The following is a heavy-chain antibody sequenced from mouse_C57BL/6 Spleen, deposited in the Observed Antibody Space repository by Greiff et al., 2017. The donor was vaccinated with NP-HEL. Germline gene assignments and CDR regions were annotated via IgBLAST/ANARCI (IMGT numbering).Heavy chain of an antibody. Sequence: QVQLQQSGAELVRPGTSVKVSCKASGYAFTNYLIAWVKQRPGQGLEWIGVINPGSGGTNYNEKFKGKATLTADKSSSTAYMQLSSLTSEDSAVYFCARSAYGNPYYAMDYWGQGTSVTVSS. V-gene: IGHV1-54*01. J-gene: IGHJ4*01. CDR3: ARSAYGNPYYAMDY. D-gene: IGHD2-1*01. CDR2: INPGSGGT. CDR1: GYAFTNYL.